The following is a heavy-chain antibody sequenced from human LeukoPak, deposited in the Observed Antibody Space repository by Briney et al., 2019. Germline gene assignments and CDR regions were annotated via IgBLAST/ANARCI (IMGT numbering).Heavy chain of an antibody. V-gene: IGHV4-34*01. CDR2: INHSGST. CDR1: GGSFSGYH. Sequence: PSETLSLTCAVYGGSFSGYHWSWIRQPPGKGLEWIGEINHSGSTNYNPSLKSRVTISVDTSKNQFSLKLSSVTAADTAVYYCARSRNVVRGVKFSLYMDVWGKGTTVTVSS. J-gene: IGHJ6*03. D-gene: IGHD3-10*01. CDR3: ARSRNVVRGVKFSLYMDV.